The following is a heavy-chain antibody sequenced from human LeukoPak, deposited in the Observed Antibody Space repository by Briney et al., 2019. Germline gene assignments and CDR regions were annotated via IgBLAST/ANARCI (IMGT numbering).Heavy chain of an antibody. CDR3: ARVRSLPGYSYGFSFDY. CDR2: IYYSGST. Sequence: PSETLSLTCTVSGGSISSYYWSWIRQPPGKGLEWIGYIYYSGSTNYNPSLKSRVTISVDTSKNQFSLKLSSVTAADTAVYYCARVRSLPGYSYGFSFDYWGQGTLVTVSS. CDR1: GGSISSYY. D-gene: IGHD5-18*01. V-gene: IGHV4-59*01. J-gene: IGHJ4*02.